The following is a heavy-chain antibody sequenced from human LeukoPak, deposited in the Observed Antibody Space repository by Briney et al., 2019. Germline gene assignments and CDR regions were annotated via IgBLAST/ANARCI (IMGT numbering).Heavy chain of an antibody. Sequence: ASVKVSCKASGDSFTFTSHAISWVRQAPGQGLEWMGGLIPIYGSANYAQKLQGRLTITSDESTRTVYMELSSLRPEDSAVHYCAGFFYDNSGDAFDIWGQGTMVTVSS. CDR1: GDSFTFTSHA. D-gene: IGHD3-22*01. CDR3: AGFFYDNSGDAFDI. J-gene: IGHJ3*02. V-gene: IGHV1-69*01. CDR2: LIPIYGSA.